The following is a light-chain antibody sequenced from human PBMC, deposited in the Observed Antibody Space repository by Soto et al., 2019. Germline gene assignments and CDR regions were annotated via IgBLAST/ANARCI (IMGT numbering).Light chain of an antibody. J-gene: IGKJ1*01. CDR1: QAIDSW. CDR3: QQYGSSGT. CDR2: TGS. V-gene: IGKV1-12*01. Sequence: DIQMTQSPSSVSASVVDRFTITCRASQAIDSWLAWYQQKPGEAPKLLIFTGSLLHSGVPPRFSGSGSGTDFTLTISRLEPEDFAVYYCQQYGSSGTFGQGTKVDI.